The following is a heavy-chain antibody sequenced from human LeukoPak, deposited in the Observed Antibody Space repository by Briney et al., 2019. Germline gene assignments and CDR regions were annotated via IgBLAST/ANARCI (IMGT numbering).Heavy chain of an antibody. CDR3: ARIRGYSYGWYFDY. V-gene: IGHV3-23*01. D-gene: IGHD5-18*01. J-gene: IGHJ4*02. CDR2: ISGSGGST. Sequence: GGSLRLSCAASGFTFSSYAMSWVRQAPGKGLEWVSAISGSGGSTYYADSVKGRFTISRDNSKNTLYLQMNSLRAEDTAVYYCARIRGYSYGWYFDYWGQGTLVTVSS. CDR1: GFTFSSYA.